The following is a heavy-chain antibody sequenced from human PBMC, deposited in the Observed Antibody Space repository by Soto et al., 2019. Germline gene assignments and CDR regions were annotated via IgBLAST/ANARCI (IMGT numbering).Heavy chain of an antibody. J-gene: IGHJ4*02. V-gene: IGHV3-7*01. Sequence: EVQLVESGGGLVQPGGSLRLSCAASEFTFSSYWMSWVRQAPGKGLEWVATMNQDGSEKYYVDSVKGRFTISRDNAKNSLYLQANCLRGEDTAIYYCARTSGYCSGSSSRPYCFDCWGQGTLVTVSS. CDR1: EFTFSSYW. CDR3: ARTSGYCSGSSSRPYCFDC. D-gene: IGHD2-15*01. CDR2: MNQDGSEK.